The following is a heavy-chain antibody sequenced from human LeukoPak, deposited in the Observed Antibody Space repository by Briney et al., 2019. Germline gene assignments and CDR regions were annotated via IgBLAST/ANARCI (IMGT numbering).Heavy chain of an antibody. CDR1: GASISSGGYS. D-gene: IGHD4-17*01. J-gene: IGHJ4*02. CDR3: ARKKDYGDYVDY. V-gene: IGHV4-30-2*01. CDR2: IYHSGNT. Sequence: PSETLSLTCAVYGASISSGGYSWNWIRLPPGKGLEWIANIYHSGNTYYNPSLRSRVTISVDTSKNQFPLMLSSVTAADTALYYCARKKDYGDYVDYWGQGTLVTVSS.